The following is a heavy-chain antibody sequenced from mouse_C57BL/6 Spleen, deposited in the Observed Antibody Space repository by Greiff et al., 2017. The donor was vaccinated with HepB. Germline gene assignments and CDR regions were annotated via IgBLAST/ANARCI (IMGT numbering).Heavy chain of an antibody. J-gene: IGHJ4*01. Sequence: EVQLVESGGGLVKPGGSLKLSCAASGFTFSSYAMSWVRQTPEKRLEWVATISDGGSYTYYPDNVKGRFTISRDNAKNNLYLQMSHLKSEDTAMYYCAREGYYGSSLHAMDYWGQGTSVTVSS. CDR2: ISDGGSYT. D-gene: IGHD1-1*01. CDR1: GFTFSSYA. CDR3: AREGYYGSSLHAMDY. V-gene: IGHV5-4*01.